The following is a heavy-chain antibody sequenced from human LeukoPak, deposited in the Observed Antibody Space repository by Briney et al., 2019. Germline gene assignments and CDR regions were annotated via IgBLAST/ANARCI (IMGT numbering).Heavy chain of an antibody. CDR1: GFTFSNYV. Sequence: GGSLRLSCVASGFTFSNYVMSWVRQAPGKGLEWVSLISRSAENTYYADSVKGRFTISRDDFENTLYLQMSSLRAEDTAVYYCAKDRGDSGGYPLFDHWGQEPWSPSP. CDR2: ISRSAENT. V-gene: IGHV3-23*01. J-gene: IGHJ4*01. CDR3: AKDRGDSGGYPLFDH. D-gene: IGHD3-22*01.